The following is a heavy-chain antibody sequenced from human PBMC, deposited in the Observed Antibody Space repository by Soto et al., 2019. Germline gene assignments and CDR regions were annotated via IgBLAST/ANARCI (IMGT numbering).Heavy chain of an antibody. V-gene: IGHV4-39*01. CDR3: ASHLSLGYCGSGTCYGLLRRFDP. Sequence: QVQLQESGPGLVGPSETLSLTCSVSGGSINTNTSYWGWIRQPPGKGPEWIGSDFYSGSPHYNPSLKSRLTMSVDTSKNQFSLNLASVTTADTAGYYSASHLSLGYCGSGTCYGLLRRFDPWGQGTLVTVSS. D-gene: IGHD2-2*01. CDR1: GGSINTNTSY. J-gene: IGHJ5*02. CDR2: DFYSGSP.